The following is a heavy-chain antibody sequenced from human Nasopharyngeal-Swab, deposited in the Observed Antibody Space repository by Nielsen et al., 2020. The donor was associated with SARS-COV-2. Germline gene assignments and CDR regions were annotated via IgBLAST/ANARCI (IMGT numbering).Heavy chain of an antibody. V-gene: IGHV4-34*01. Sequence: WIRQPPGKGLEWIGEINHSGSTNYNPSLKSRVTISVDTSKNQFSLKLSSVTAADTAVYYYARGVLRYFDWLKYYFDYWGQGTLVTVSS. J-gene: IGHJ4*02. CDR3: ARGVLRYFDWLKYYFDY. D-gene: IGHD3-9*01. CDR2: INHSGST.